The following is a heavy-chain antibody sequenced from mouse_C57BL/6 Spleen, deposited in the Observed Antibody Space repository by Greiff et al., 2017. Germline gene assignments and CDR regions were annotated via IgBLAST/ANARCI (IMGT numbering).Heavy chain of an antibody. D-gene: IGHD2-1*01. CDR3: ARDRYGNYGYFDV. CDR2: ISDGGSYT. Sequence: EVQRVASGGGLVKPGGSLKLSCAASGFTFSSYAMSWVRQTPEKRLEWVATISDGGSYTYYPDNVKGRFTISRDNARNNLYLQMSHLKSEDTAMYYCARDRYGNYGYFDVWGTGTTVTVSS. V-gene: IGHV5-4*01. CDR1: GFTFSSYA. J-gene: IGHJ1*03.